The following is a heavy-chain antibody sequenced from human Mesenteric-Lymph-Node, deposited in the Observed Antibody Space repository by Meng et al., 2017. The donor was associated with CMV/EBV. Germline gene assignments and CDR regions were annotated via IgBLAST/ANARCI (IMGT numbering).Heavy chain of an antibody. CDR3: ARGFNYEPNFDY. CDR1: GFTFRTYT. Sequence: GESLKISCAASGFTFRTYTMNWVRQAPGKGLEWVSSITSSSTYIYYAGSAKGRFTISRDNAKNSLYLQMNSLRADDTAVYYCARGFNYEPNFDYWGQGSLVTVSS. V-gene: IGHV3-21*01. J-gene: IGHJ4*02. D-gene: IGHD1-7*01. CDR2: ITSSSTYI.